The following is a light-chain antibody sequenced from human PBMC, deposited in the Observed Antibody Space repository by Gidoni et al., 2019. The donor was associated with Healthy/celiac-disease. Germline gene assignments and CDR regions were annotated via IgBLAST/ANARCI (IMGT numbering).Light chain of an antibody. Sequence: QSVLTQPPSVSGAPGPRVPISCTGSSPNIGSGYDVHWYQQLPGTAPKLLIYGNSNRPSGVPDRFSGSKSGTSASLAITGLQAEDEADYYCQSDDSSLSGVVFGGGTKLTVL. J-gene: IGLJ2*01. CDR1: SPNIGSGYD. V-gene: IGLV1-40*01. CDR3: QSDDSSLSGVV. CDR2: GNS.